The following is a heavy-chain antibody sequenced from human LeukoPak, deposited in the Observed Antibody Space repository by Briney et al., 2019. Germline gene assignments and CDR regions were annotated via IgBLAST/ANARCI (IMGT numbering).Heavy chain of an antibody. CDR2: IYYSGST. V-gene: IGHV4-59*01. J-gene: IGHJ3*01. CDR1: GGSISSYY. CDR3: ARAPFRDADDAFDL. Sequence: PSETLSLTCTVSGGSISSYYWSWIRQPPGKGLEWIGYIYYSGSTNYNPSLKSRVTISVDTSKNQFSLKLSSVTAADTAVYYCARAPFRDADDAFDLWGQGTMVTVSS.